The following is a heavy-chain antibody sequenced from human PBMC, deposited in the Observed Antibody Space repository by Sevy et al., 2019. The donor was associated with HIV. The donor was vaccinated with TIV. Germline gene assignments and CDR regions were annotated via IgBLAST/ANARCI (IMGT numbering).Heavy chain of an antibody. CDR1: GYSFTSYW. V-gene: IGHV5-51*01. CDR3: ARHDPVGYCSSTSCYSGDY. CDR2: IYPGDSDT. J-gene: IGHJ4*02. D-gene: IGHD2-2*02. Sequence: GESLKISCKGSGYSFTSYWIGWVRQMPGKGLEWMGIIYPGDSDTRYSPSFQGQVTISADKSISTAYLQWSSLKASDTAMYYCARHDPVGYCSSTSCYSGDYWGQGTMVTVSS.